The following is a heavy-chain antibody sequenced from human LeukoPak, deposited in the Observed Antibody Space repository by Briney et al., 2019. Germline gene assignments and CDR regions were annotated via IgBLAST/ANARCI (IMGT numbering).Heavy chain of an antibody. V-gene: IGHV4-38-2*01. Sequence: SETLSLTCSVSGYSISSGYYWGWIRQPPGKGLEWIGTIYHSGSTYYSPSLKSRVTISVDTSKNQFSLKLSSVTAADTAVYYCARSVVDTLNYYYMDVWGKGTTVTVSS. D-gene: IGHD2-15*01. CDR1: GYSISSGYY. CDR2: IYHSGST. J-gene: IGHJ6*03. CDR3: ARSVVDTLNYYYMDV.